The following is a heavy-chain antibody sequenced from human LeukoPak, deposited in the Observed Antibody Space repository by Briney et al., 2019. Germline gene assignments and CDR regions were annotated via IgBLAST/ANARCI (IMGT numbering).Heavy chain of an antibody. CDR2: ISYDGSNK. J-gene: IGHJ4*02. CDR3: AKDLDSSGYTDY. V-gene: IGHV3-30*18. D-gene: IGHD3-22*01. CDR1: GFTFSSYG. Sequence: GGSLRLSCAASGFTFSSYGMHWARQAPGKGLEWVAVISYDGSNKYYADSVKGRFTISRDNSKNTLYLQMNSLRAEDTAVYYCAKDLDSSGYTDYWGQGTLVTVSS.